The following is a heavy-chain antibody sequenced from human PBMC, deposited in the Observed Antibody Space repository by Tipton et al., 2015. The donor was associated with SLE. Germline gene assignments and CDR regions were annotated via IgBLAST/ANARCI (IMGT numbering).Heavy chain of an antibody. D-gene: IGHD3-3*01. CDR2: ISLNSGSI. J-gene: IGHJ5*01. V-gene: IGHV3-9*01. CDR3: PLVS. Sequence: SLRLSCAPSGFTFDDYAMHWVRQAPGKGLEWVSGISLNSGSIDYADSVKGRFTISRDNAKNSLDVQMHSPRGSASAPTLFPLVSW. CDR1: GFTFDDYA.